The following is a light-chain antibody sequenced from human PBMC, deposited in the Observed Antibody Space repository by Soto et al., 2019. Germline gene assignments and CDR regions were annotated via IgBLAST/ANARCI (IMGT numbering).Light chain of an antibody. Sequence: GMTQSAATLSVSPGERATLSCRASQSISSNLAWYQQKPGQAPRLLIYGASTRATGIPARFTGSGSGTEFTLTISSLQSEDFAVYYCQQYNNWPLPFGGGAKAAI. CDR2: GAS. J-gene: IGKJ4*01. V-gene: IGKV3-15*01. CDR1: QSISSN. CDR3: QQYNNWPLP.